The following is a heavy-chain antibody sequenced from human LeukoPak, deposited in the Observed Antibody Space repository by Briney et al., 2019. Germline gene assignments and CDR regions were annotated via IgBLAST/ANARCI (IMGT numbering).Heavy chain of an antibody. V-gene: IGHV4-59*08. D-gene: IGHD6-13*01. CDR3: ARLGSTLYYSMDV. J-gene: IGHJ6*02. CDR2: IQNSAIYRAKI. Sequence: ASETLSLTCAVSGGSTSSYYWTWIRQPPGKGLEWVGYIQNSAIYRAKIKSSPSLQSRVSLSIDTSKNQVSLTVNSVTAADTAVYYCARLGSTLYYSMDVWGPGIAVTVSS. CDR1: GGSTSSYY.